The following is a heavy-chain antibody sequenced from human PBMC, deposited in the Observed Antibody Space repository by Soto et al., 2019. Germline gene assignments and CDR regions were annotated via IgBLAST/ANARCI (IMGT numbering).Heavy chain of an antibody. CDR1: GFTFGNYA. CDR3: AKXXPXXXSXXXXRGRFDN. D-gene: IGHD3-10*01. CDR2: ISGGGTSI. Sequence: EVQLLESGGGLVQPGGSLRLSCEASGFTFGNYALTWVRQAPGKGLGWVXAISGGGTSILSAVSVKGRFTISRDNSNNTLYLQMNNLRAEDTAIXXCAKXXPXXXSXXXXRGRFDNWGQGTLVTVSS. V-gene: IGHV3-23*01. J-gene: IGHJ4*02.